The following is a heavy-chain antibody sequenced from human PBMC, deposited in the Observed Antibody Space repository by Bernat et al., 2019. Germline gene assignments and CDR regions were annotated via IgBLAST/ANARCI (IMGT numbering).Heavy chain of an antibody. CDR1: GFTFSSAW. D-gene: IGHD2-21*01. V-gene: IGHV3-15*01. CDR3: AADTVAPLAHIDH. Sequence: EVQLAESGGDLVKPGESLRLSCASSGFTFSSAWMSWVRQAPGKGLEWVGRVKSKADGETTEYAAPVKGRFTISRDDSMSMLYLHMNSLRSEDTAVYYCAADTVAPLAHIDHWGQGTLVTVSS. J-gene: IGHJ4*02. CDR2: VKSKADGETT.